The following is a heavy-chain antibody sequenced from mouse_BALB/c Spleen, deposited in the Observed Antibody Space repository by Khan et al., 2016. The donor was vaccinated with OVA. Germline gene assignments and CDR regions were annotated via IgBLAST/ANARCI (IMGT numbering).Heavy chain of an antibody. CDR3: ARSRNLDY. CDR2: ISYSGST. CDR1: GYSITSDYA. Sequence: EVQLQEAGPGLVKPSQSLSLTCTVTGYSITSDYAWNWIRQFPGNKLEWMGYISYSGSTSYNPSLKSRISITRDTSKNQFFLQLNSVTTEDTATYYCARSRNLDYWGQGTSVTVSS. J-gene: IGHJ4*01. V-gene: IGHV3-2*02.